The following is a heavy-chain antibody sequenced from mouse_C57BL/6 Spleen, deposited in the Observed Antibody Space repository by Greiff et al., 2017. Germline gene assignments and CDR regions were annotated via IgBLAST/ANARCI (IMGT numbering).Heavy chain of an antibody. D-gene: IGHD2-1*01. V-gene: IGHV1-9*01. J-gene: IGHJ4*01. CDR3: ARGPPHYGKDGGDAMDY. Sequence: QVQLQQSGAELMKPGASVKLSCKASGYTFTGYWIDWVKQRPGHGLEWIGEIFPGSGSTNYTEKFKGKATFTADTSSNTAYMQLSSLTSEDSAIYDCARGPPHYGKDGGDAMDYWGQGTTLTVSS. CDR1: GYTFTGYW. CDR2: IFPGSGST.